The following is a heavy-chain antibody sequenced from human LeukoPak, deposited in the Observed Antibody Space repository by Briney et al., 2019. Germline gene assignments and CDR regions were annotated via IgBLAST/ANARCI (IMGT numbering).Heavy chain of an antibody. CDR2: LNEDGGIT. J-gene: IGHJ4*02. D-gene: IGHD3-16*01. V-gene: IGHV3-74*01. Sequence: TGGSLRLSCEVSGYSFSSFWMHWVRQAPGEGLVWVSRLNEDGGITNYADFAKGRFTISRDNARNTLYLQMNSLSADDTAVYYCTRDIGGRSAYWGQGALVTVSS. CDR1: GYSFSSFW. CDR3: TRDIGGRSAY.